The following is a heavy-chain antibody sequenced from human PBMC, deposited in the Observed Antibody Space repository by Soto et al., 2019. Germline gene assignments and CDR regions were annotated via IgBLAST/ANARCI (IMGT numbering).Heavy chain of an antibody. CDR2: FDPEDGET. Sequence: ASVKVSCKVSGYTLTELSMHWVRQAPGKGLEWMGGFDPEDGETIYAQKFQGRVTMTEDTSTDTAYMELSSLRSEDTAVYYCATRRTTMVRGSLQFDPWGQGTLVTVSS. CDR1: GYTLTELS. J-gene: IGHJ5*02. V-gene: IGHV1-24*01. CDR3: ATRRTTMVRGSLQFDP. D-gene: IGHD3-10*01.